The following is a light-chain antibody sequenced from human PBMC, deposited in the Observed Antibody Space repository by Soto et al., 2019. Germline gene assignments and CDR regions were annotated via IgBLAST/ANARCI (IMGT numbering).Light chain of an antibody. J-gene: IGLJ1*01. Sequence: QSALTQPRSVSGSPGQSVAISCTGTSSDVGGDKYVSWYQQHPGKAPKVMIYEVSKRPSGVPYRFSGSKSGNTASLTISGLQADDEADYYCCSHAGSYTYVFGTGTKSPS. CDR1: SSDVGGDKY. V-gene: IGLV2-11*01. CDR3: CSHAGSYTYV. CDR2: EVS.